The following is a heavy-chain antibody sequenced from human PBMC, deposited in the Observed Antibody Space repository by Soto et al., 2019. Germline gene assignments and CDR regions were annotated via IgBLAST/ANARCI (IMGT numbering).Heavy chain of an antibody. J-gene: IGHJ4*02. V-gene: IGHV1-18*01. CDR3: ARGGHVVVVTAALDY. D-gene: IGHD2-21*02. CDR2: ISGYNGNT. Sequence: ASVKVSCKASGYTFTSYGFSWVRQAPGHGLEWMGWISGYNGNTNYAQMLQGRVTLTTDTSTSTAYMELRSLTSDDTAIYYCARGGHVVVVTAALDYWGQGTLVTVSS. CDR1: GYTFTSYG.